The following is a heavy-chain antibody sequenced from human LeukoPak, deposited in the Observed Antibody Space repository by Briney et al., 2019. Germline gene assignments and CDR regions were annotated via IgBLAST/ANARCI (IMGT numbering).Heavy chain of an antibody. Sequence: SETLSLTCTVSGGSISSYYWSWIRQPAGKGLEWIGRIYTSGSTNYNPSLKSRVTMSVDTSKNQFSLKLSSVTAADTAVYYCAREGAAYGPTDTYYFDYWGQGTLVTVSS. CDR3: AREGAAYGPTDTYYFDY. D-gene: IGHD3-16*01. V-gene: IGHV4-4*07. J-gene: IGHJ4*02. CDR1: GGSISSYY. CDR2: IYTSGST.